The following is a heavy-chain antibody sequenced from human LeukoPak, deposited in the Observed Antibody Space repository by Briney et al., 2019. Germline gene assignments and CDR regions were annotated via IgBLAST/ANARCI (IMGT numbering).Heavy chain of an antibody. Sequence: GRSLRLSCAASGFTFSSYGMHWVRQAPGKGLEWVAVISYDGSNKYYADSVKGRFTISRDNSKNTLYLQMNSLRAEDTAVYYCAKEAHGSGSRWDAFDIWGQGTMVTVSS. D-gene: IGHD3-10*01. V-gene: IGHV3-30*18. CDR3: AKEAHGSGSRWDAFDI. CDR2: ISYDGSNK. CDR1: GFTFSSYG. J-gene: IGHJ3*02.